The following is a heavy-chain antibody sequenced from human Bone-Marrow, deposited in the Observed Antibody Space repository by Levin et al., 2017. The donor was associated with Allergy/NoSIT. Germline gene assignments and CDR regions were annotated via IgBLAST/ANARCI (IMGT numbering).Heavy chain of an antibody. CDR2: LSYDGTTE. CDR3: ARTAGNQLHDFDS. D-gene: IGHD1-1*01. CDR1: GFTFENHG. Sequence: GGSLRLSCVGSGFTFENHGIHWVRQAPGKGLEWVSVLSYDGTTEYYADSVKGRLTMSRDNSKNTIYLQIESLRLDDTAVYYCARTAGNQLHDFDSGGQGTLVTVSS. J-gene: IGHJ4*01. V-gene: IGHV3-30*03.